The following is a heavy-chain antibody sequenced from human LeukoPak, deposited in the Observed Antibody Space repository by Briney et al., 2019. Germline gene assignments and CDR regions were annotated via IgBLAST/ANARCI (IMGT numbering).Heavy chain of an antibody. CDR1: GGSISSYY. CDR3: GRGXWGYSYGTHFDY. Sequence: PSETLSLTCTVSGGSISSYYWSWIRQPPGKGLEWIGYIYYSGSTNYNPSLKSRVTISVDTSKNQFSLKLSSVTAADTAVYYCGRGXWGYSYGTHFDYWGQGTLVTVSS. V-gene: IGHV4-59*01. CDR2: IYYSGST. J-gene: IGHJ4*02. D-gene: IGHD5-18*01.